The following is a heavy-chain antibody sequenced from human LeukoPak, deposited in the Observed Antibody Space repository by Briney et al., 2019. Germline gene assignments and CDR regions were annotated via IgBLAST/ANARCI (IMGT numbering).Heavy chain of an antibody. CDR2: IYYSGST. CDR3: ARGSGAALYYYYGMDV. Sequence: SETLSLTCTVSGGSISSGDYYWSWIRQPPGKGLEWIGYIYYSGSTYYNPSLKSRLTISVDTSKNHFSLKLTSVTAADTAVYYSARGSGAALYYYYGMDVWGKGTTVTVSS. D-gene: IGHD1-26*01. CDR1: GGSISSGDYY. J-gene: IGHJ6*04. V-gene: IGHV4-30-4*01.